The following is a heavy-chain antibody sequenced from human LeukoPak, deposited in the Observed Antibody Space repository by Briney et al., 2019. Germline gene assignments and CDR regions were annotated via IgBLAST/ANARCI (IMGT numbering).Heavy chain of an antibody. CDR1: GFSFSSHG. D-gene: IGHD2-2*01. CDR2: IIGGAGST. Sequence: GGSLRLSCAASGFSFSSHGMSWVRQAPGKGLEWVSGIIGGAGSTYYADSVKGRFTISGDNSKNTLFLQMNSLRAEDTAVYYCAHGAMYQLDYWGQGTLVTVSS. J-gene: IGHJ4*02. CDR3: AHGAMYQLDY. V-gene: IGHV3-23*01.